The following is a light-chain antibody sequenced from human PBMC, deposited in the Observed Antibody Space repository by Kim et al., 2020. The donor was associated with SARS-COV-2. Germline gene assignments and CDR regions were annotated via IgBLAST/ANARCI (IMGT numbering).Light chain of an antibody. V-gene: IGKV1-8*01. CDR1: QGISSY. Sequence: AIRITQSPSSLSASTGDRVTITCRASQGISSYLAWYQQKPGKAPKLLIYAASTLQSGVPSRFSGSGSGTDFTLTISCLQSEDFATYYCQQYYSYPYTCGQGNKLEI. J-gene: IGKJ2*01. CDR3: QQYYSYPYT. CDR2: AAS.